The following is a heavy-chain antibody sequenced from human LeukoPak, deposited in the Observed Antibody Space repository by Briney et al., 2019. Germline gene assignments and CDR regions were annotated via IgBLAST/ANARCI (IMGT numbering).Heavy chain of an antibody. D-gene: IGHD2-15*01. V-gene: IGHV3-48*03. CDR1: GFTFSSYE. Sequence: PGGSLRLSCAASGFTFSSYEMNWVRQAPGKGLEWVSYISSSGSTIYYADSVKGRFTISRDNAKNSLSLQMNSLRVEDTAVYYCARDRDCGDGGCYPHFDYWGQGVRVTVSS. J-gene: IGHJ4*02. CDR3: ARDRDCGDGGCYPHFDY. CDR2: ISSSGSTI.